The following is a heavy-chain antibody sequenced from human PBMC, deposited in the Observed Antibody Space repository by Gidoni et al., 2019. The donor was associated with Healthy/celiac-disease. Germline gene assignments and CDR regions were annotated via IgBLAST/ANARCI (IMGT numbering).Heavy chain of an antibody. J-gene: IGHJ5*02. D-gene: IGHD3-22*01. V-gene: IGHV1-69*01. CDR3: ARVELLRFDP. CDR2: IIPIFGTA. Sequence: QVPLVQSGAEVKKPGSPVKVSCQASGGTFRSYAISWVRQAPGQGLEGMGGIIPIFGTANYAQKFQGRVTITADESTSTAYMELSSLRSEDTAVYYCARVELLRFDPWGQGTLVTVSS. CDR1: GGTFRSYA.